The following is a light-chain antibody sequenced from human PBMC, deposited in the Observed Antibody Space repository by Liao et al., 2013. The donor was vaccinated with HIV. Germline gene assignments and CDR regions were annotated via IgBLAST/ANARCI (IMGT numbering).Light chain of an antibody. CDR3: QAWDSSTSGV. Sequence: SYEVSQPTAVSVSPGQTATITCSGDRLGEKYVSWYQQKAGQSPILVIFQVHKRPSGVPERFSGSSSGNTATLTISGTQAMDEADFYCQAWDSSTSGVFGTGTKVTVL. CDR1: RLGEKY. J-gene: IGLJ1*01. CDR2: QVH. V-gene: IGLV3-1*01.